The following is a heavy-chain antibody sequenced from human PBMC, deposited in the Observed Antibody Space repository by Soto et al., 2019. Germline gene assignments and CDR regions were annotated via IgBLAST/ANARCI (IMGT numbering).Heavy chain of an antibody. CDR2: IDPSDSYT. Sequence: GESLKISCKGSGYSFTSYWISWVRQMPGKGLEWMGRIDPSDSYTNYSPSFQGHVTISADKSISTAYLQWSSLKASDTAMYYCARLAAAAVIRYGMDVWGQGTTGTVSS. CDR3: ARLAAAAVIRYGMDV. V-gene: IGHV5-10-1*01. D-gene: IGHD6-13*01. CDR1: GYSFTSYW. J-gene: IGHJ6*02.